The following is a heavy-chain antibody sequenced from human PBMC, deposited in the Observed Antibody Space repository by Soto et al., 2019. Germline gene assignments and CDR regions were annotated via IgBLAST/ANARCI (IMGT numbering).Heavy chain of an antibody. V-gene: IGHV3-53*01. CDR3: ASFSVAARPFDY. CDR2: IYSGGST. D-gene: IGHD6-6*01. J-gene: IGHJ4*02. CDR1: GFTVSSNY. Sequence: GGSLRLSCAASGFTVSSNYMSWVRQAPGKGLEWVSVIYSGGSTYYADSVKGRFTISRDNSKNTLYLQMNSLRAEDTAVYYCASFSVAARPFDYWGQGTLVTVSS.